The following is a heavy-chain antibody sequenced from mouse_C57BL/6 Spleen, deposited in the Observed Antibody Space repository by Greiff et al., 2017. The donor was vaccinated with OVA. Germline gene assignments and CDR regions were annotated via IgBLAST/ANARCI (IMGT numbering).Heavy chain of an antibody. CDR2: IYPGSGST. Sequence: QVQLKQPGAELVMPGASVKMSCKASGYTFTSYWITWVKQRPGQGLEWIGDIYPGSGSTNYNEKFKSKATLTVDTSSSTASMQLSSLTSKDSAVYYCAIGLSTVVATDYAMDYWGQGTSVTVSS. D-gene: IGHD1-1*01. V-gene: IGHV1-55*01. CDR3: AIGLSTVVATDYAMDY. CDR1: GYTFTSYW. J-gene: IGHJ4*01.